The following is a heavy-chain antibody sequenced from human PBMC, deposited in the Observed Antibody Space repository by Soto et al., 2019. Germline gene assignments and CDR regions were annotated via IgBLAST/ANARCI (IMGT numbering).Heavy chain of an antibody. CDR2: ISWNGDMI. Sequence: SLRLSCAASGFTFDDYAMHWVRQGPGKGLEWVSGISWNGDMITYADSVKGRFTVSRDNAKNSLDLEMNSLRVEDTALYYCVKDTYILVGATHLDTWGQETLVTVSS. V-gene: IGHV3-9*01. J-gene: IGHJ5*02. D-gene: IGHD1-26*01. CDR1: GFTFDDYA. CDR3: VKDTYILVGATHLDT.